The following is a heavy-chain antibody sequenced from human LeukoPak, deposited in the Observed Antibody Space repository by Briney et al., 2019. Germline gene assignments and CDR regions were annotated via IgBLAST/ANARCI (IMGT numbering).Heavy chain of an antibody. Sequence: GGSLRLSCAASGFTFSSYWMSWVRQAPGKGLEWVANIKQDGREKYYVDSVKGRFTISRDNAKNSLYLQMNSLRAEDTAVYYCATLSEIPNWFDPWGQGTLVTVSS. CDR1: GFTFSSYW. CDR3: ATLSEIPNWFDP. J-gene: IGHJ5*02. CDR2: IKQDGREK. V-gene: IGHV3-7*01.